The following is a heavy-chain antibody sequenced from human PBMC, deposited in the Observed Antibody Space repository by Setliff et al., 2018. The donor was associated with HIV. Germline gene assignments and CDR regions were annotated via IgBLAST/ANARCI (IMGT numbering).Heavy chain of an antibody. CDR1: GGSLNSNY. V-gene: IGHV4-59*08. Sequence: SETLSLTCTVSGGSLNSNYWSWIRQPPGEGLEWIGFIYYSGSASYNPSLKSRVTISIDTSKNHFSLQLTSVTAADTAVYYCARTTSLFPGMAAAQPWYYYYYMDVWCKGTTVTVSS. J-gene: IGHJ6*03. CDR3: ARTTSLFPGMAAAQPWYYYYYMDV. CDR2: IYYSGSA. D-gene: IGHD6-13*01.